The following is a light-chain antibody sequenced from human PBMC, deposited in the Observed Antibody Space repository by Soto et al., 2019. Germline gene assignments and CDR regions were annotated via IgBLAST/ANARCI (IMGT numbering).Light chain of an antibody. CDR2: EVN. J-gene: IGLJ2*01. CDR3: SSYGGSSNLV. CDR1: SSDVGGYNY. V-gene: IGLV2-8*01. Sequence: QSALTQPPSASGSPGQSVTISCTGTSSDVGGYNYVSWYQQHPGKAPKLMIYEVNKRPSGVPDRFSGSKSGNTASLTVSGLQAEDEADYYCSSYGGSSNLVFGGGTKVTVL.